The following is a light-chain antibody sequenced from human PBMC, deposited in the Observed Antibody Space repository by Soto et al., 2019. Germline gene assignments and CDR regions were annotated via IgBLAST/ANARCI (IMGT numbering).Light chain of an antibody. J-gene: IGKJ1*01. CDR1: QSVSSSY. Sequence: EIVLTQSPGTLSLSPGERATLSCRASQSVSSSYLAWYQQKPGQAPRLLIYGASSRATGIPDRFSGSGSGTDFTLTISRLEPEDFAVYYCQQSTSSTWTFGQGTKVEIK. CDR3: QQSTSSTWT. V-gene: IGKV3-20*01. CDR2: GAS.